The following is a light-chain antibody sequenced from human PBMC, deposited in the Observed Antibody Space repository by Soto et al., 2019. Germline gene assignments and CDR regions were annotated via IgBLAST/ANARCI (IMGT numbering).Light chain of an antibody. CDR3: QQCFTTPRT. CDR2: AAS. V-gene: IGKV1-39*01. CDR1: QSVSTC. Sequence: DIDLTQSPCSLSSSVGDRHTITCRASQSVSTCLNWYQQKPGKAPKVLISAASSLQSGVPSRFSCSRSGTEFTLTISSLQPEDFATYYCQQCFTTPRTFGQGTKVEIK. J-gene: IGKJ1*01.